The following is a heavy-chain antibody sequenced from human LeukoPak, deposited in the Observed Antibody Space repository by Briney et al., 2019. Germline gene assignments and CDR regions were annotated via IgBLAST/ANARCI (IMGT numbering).Heavy chain of an antibody. D-gene: IGHD6-6*01. CDR1: GGSISSGGYY. Sequence: PSETLSLTCTVSGGSISSGGYYWSWIRQPAGKGLEWIGRIYASGSTNYNPPLKSRVTISVDRSKNQFSLKLSSVTAADTAVYYCAREGPYSSSLDVWGQGTTVTVSS. CDR2: IYASGST. CDR3: AREGPYSSSLDV. V-gene: IGHV4-61*02. J-gene: IGHJ6*02.